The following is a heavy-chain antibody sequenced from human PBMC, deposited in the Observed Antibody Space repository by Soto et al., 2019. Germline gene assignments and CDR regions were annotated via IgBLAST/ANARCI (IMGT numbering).Heavy chain of an antibody. CDR1: GGSISSYY. D-gene: IGHD6-13*01. CDR3: ARSRVGAAAAPQDY. V-gene: IGHV4-59*01. Sequence: SETLSLTCTVSGGSISSYYWSWIRQPPGKGLEWIGYIYYSGSTNYNPSLKSRVTISVDTSKNQFSLKLSSVTAADTAVYYCARSRVGAAAAPQDYWGQGTLVTVSS. J-gene: IGHJ4*02. CDR2: IYYSGST.